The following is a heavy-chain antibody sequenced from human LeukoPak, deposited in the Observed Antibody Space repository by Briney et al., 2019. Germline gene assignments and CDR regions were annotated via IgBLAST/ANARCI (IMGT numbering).Heavy chain of an antibody. V-gene: IGHV4-59*01. CDR1: GGSIYSSY. CDR2: VYYTGST. Sequence: SETLSLTCKVSGGSIYSSYWTWIRQPPGKGLEWIGYVYYTGSTSYNPSLKSRVLISLDTPKDQFSLILASVTAADTAVYYCAREEGSSWSAFDYWGQGNLVTVSS. CDR3: AREEGSSWSAFDY. J-gene: IGHJ4*02. D-gene: IGHD6-13*01.